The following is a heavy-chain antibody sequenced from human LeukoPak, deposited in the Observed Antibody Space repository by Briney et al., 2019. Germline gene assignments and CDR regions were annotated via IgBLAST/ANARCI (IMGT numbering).Heavy chain of an antibody. V-gene: IGHV1-69*04. D-gene: IGHD3-3*01. CDR2: IIPILGIA. Sequence: ASVKVSCKASGYTFTGYYMHWVRQAPGQGLEWMGRIIPILGIANYAQKFQGRVTITADKSTSTAYMELSSLRSEDAAVYYCARDSQPYYDFWSGPIDYWGQGTLVTVSS. J-gene: IGHJ4*02. CDR1: GYTFTGYY. CDR3: ARDSQPYYDFWSGPIDY.